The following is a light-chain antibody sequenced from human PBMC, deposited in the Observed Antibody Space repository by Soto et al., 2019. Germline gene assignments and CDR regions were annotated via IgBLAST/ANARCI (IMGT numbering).Light chain of an antibody. V-gene: IGLV2-23*02. CDR2: EVT. Sequence: QSVLTQPASVSGSPGQSITISCTGANSDVGTYNLVSWYQQYPGKAPKVVISEVTKRPSGVSNRFSGSKSGNMAFLTISGLQAEDEADYYCRSYAGSGTWVFGGGTKVTVL. J-gene: IGLJ3*02. CDR1: NSDVGTYNL. CDR3: RSYAGSGTWV.